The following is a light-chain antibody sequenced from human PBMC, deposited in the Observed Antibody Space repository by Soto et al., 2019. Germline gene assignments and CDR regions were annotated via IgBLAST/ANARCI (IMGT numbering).Light chain of an antibody. J-gene: IGKJ5*01. CDR2: DAS. V-gene: IGKV3-11*01. Sequence: ETVLTQSPGTLSLSPGERATLSCRASQSVPGSHLAWYQQKPGQAPRLLIYDASNRATGIPARFSGSGSGTDFTLTISSLEPEDFAVYYCQQRSNWPPITFGQGTRLEIK. CDR3: QQRSNWPPIT. CDR1: QSVPGSH.